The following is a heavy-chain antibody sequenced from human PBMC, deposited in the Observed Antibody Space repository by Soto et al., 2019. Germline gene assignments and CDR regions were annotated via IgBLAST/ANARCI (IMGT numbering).Heavy chain of an antibody. Sequence: VGSLSLSCAASGFTFSDYYMSWIRQAPGKGLEWISYISSNSNYKNHADSVRGRFTISRDNAKNSLYLQMNGLRAEDTAVYYCARATGYYHTSGSDSWGQGTLVTVSS. CDR3: ARATGYYHTSGSDS. D-gene: IGHD3-22*01. V-gene: IGHV3-11*06. J-gene: IGHJ4*02. CDR2: ISSNSNYK. CDR1: GFTFSDYY.